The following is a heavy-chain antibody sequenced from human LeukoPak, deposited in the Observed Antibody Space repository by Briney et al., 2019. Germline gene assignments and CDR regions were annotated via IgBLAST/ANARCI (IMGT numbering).Heavy chain of an antibody. V-gene: IGHV3-11*01. J-gene: IGHJ4*02. D-gene: IGHD3-9*01. CDR3: ARGLLLRYFDWLFDAHDY. CDR1: GFTFSNAW. Sequence: GGSLRLSCAASGFTFSNAWMSWVRQAPGKGLEWVSYISSSGSTIYYADSVKGRFTISRDNAKNSLYLQMNSLRAEDTAVYYCARGLLLRYFDWLFDAHDYWGQGTLVTVSS. CDR2: ISSSGSTI.